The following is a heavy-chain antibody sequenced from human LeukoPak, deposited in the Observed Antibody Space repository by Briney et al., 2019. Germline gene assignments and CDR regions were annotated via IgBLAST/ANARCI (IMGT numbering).Heavy chain of an antibody. V-gene: IGHV3-53*01. CDR3: TRNLGSDNWFDP. Sequence: GGSLRLSCAASGFTVSSNYMTWVRQAPGKGLEWVSVIYSGGSTYYADSVKGRFTISRDNSKNTLYLQMNSLRPEDTAVYYCTRNLGSDNWFDPWGQGTLVTVSS. CDR1: GFTVSSNY. CDR2: IYSGGST. J-gene: IGHJ5*02. D-gene: IGHD1-26*01.